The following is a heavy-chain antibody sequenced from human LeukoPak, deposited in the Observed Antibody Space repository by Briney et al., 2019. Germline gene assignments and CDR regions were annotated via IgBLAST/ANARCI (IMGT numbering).Heavy chain of an antibody. J-gene: IGHJ4*02. CDR2: IYSGGST. CDR3: ARDFDY. CDR1: GFTFSSYG. V-gene: IGHV3-53*01. Sequence: PGGSLRLSCAASGFTFSSYGTHWVRQAPGKGLEWVSVIYSGGSTYYADSVKGRFTISRDNSKNTLYLQMNSLRAEDTAVYYCARDFDYWGQGTLVTVSS.